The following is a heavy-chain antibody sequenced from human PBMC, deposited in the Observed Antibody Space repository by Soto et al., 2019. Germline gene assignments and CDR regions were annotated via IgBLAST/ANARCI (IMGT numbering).Heavy chain of an antibody. D-gene: IGHD3-10*01. CDR2: IYYSGST. Sequence: SETLSLTCTVSGGSISSYYWSWIRQPPGKGLEWIGYIYYSGSTNYNPSLKSRVTISVDTSKNQFSLKLSSVTAADTAVYYCARVPIPSEDGPGSCYYGMDVWGQGTTVNVSS. J-gene: IGHJ6*02. V-gene: IGHV4-59*01. CDR3: ARVPIPSEDGPGSCYYGMDV. CDR1: GGSISSYY.